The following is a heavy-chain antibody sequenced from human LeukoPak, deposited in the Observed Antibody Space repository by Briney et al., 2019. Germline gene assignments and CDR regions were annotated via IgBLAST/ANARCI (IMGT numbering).Heavy chain of an antibody. CDR2: INAGNGNT. CDR3: ARGNVDTAIYYYYGMDV. V-gene: IGHV1-3*01. CDR1: GYTFTSYA. Sequence: SVKVSCKASGYTFTSYAMHWVRQAPGQRLEWMGWINAGNGNTKYSQKFQGRVTITRDTSASTAYMELSSLRSEDTAVYYCARGNVDTAIYYYYGMDVWGQGTTVTVSS. D-gene: IGHD5-18*01. J-gene: IGHJ6*02.